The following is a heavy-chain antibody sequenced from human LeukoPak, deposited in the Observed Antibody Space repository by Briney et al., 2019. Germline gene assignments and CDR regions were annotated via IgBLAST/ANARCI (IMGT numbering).Heavy chain of an antibody. CDR2: ISPDGTST. J-gene: IGHJ4*02. CDR1: GFTFSSNW. CDR3: VYSGNFRFDY. V-gene: IGHV3-74*01. D-gene: IGHD1-26*01. Sequence: GGSLRLSCAASGFTFSSNWIHWVRQVPGKGLVWVSRISPDGTSTTYADSVEGRFTISRDNAKNTLYLQMNTLRAEDTAVYYCVYSGNFRFDYWGRGTLVTVSS.